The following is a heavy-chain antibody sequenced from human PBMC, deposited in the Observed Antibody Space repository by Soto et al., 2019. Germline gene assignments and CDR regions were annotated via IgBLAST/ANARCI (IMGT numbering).Heavy chain of an antibody. Sequence: SETLSLTCAVSGYSISSGYYWGWIRQPPGKGLEWIGSIYHSGSTYYNPSLESRVTISVDTSKNQFSLKLSSATAADTAVYYCARVNQDIVVVPAAHWFDPWGQGTLVTVSS. J-gene: IGHJ5*02. CDR1: GYSISSGYY. CDR3: ARVNQDIVVVPAAHWFDP. CDR2: IYHSGST. V-gene: IGHV4-38-2*01. D-gene: IGHD2-2*01.